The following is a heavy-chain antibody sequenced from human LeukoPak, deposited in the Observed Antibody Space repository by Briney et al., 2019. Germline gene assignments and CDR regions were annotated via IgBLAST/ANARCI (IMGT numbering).Heavy chain of an antibody. CDR2: IYTSGST. V-gene: IGHV4-61*02. CDR3: ARSITIFGVVIARDYYMDV. Sequence: PSQTLSLTCTVSGGSISGSSYYWSWIRQPAGKGLERIGRIYTSGSTNYNPSLKSRVTISIDTSKNQFSLELSSVTAADTAVYYCARSITIFGVVIARDYYMDVWGKGTTVTVSS. D-gene: IGHD3-3*01. J-gene: IGHJ6*03. CDR1: GGSISGSSYY.